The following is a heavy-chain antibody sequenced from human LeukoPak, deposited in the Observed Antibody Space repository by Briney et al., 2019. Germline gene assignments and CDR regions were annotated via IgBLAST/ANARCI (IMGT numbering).Heavy chain of an antibody. V-gene: IGHV1-2*02. D-gene: IGHD3-22*01. CDR2: INPNSGGT. CDR3: ARLNYESSGSYFDY. CDR1: GYTFTGYY. Sequence: ASVKVSCKASGYTFTGYYMHWVRQAPGQGLEWMGWINPNSGGTNYAQKFQGRVTMTRDTSISTAYMELSRLRSDDTAVYYCARLNYESSGSYFDYWGQGTLVTVSS. J-gene: IGHJ4*02.